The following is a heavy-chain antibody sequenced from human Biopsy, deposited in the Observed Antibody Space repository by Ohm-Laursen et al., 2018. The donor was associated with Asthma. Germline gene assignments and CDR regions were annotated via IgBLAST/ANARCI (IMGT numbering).Heavy chain of an antibody. J-gene: IGHJ5*02. CDR1: GYTFIGCH. V-gene: IGHV1-2*06. CDR2: INPNSVGT. Sequence: SVKVSCKASGYTFIGCHIHWMRQAPGQGLEWMGRINPNSVGTNYAQKFQGRVTMTRDTSISTAYMEVSRLRSDDTAVYYCARGQKSAGDRWFDPWGQGTLVTVSS. D-gene: IGHD6-13*01. CDR3: ARGQKSAGDRWFDP.